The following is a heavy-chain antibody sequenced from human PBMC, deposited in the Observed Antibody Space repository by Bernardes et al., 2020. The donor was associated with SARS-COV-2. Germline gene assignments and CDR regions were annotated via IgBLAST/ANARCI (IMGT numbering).Heavy chain of an antibody. CDR2: MYYSGDT. J-gene: IGHJ2*01. V-gene: IGHV4-39*01. Sequence: SETLSLTCSVSGGSISSSSYYWGWIRQPPGKGLEWIGSMYYSGDTYYNPSLKSRVIISVDTSRNPFSLKLSSVTAADTAVYYCARSDYGDPYWYFDLWGRGTLVTVSS. CDR1: GGSISSSSYY. CDR3: ARSDYGDPYWYFDL. D-gene: IGHD4-17*01.